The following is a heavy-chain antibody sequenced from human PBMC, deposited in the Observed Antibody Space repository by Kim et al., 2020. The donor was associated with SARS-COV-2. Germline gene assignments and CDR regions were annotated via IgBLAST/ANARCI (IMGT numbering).Heavy chain of an antibody. CDR1: GGTFSSYA. J-gene: IGHJ4*02. Sequence: SVKVSCKASGGTFSSYAISWVRQAPGQGLEWMGGIIPIFGTANYAQKFQGRVTITADESTSTAYMELSSLRSEDTAVYYCASGGNSGYYFDYWGQGTLVTVSS. CDR3: ASGGNSGYYFDY. V-gene: IGHV1-69*13. D-gene: IGHD2-21*02. CDR2: IIPIFGTA.